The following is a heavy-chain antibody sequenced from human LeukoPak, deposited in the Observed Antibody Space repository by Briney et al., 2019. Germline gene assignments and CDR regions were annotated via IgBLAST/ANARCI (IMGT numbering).Heavy chain of an antibody. D-gene: IGHD4-17*01. CDR3: ARMPESTVTFDY. V-gene: IGHV4-34*01. CDR1: GGSFSGYY. J-gene: IGHJ4*02. CDR2: INHSGST. Sequence: SETLSLTCAVYGGSFSGYYWSWIRQPPGKGLEWIGEINHSGSTNYNPSLKSRVTISVDTSKNQFSLKLSSVTAADTAVYYCARMPESTVTFDYWGQGTLVTVSS.